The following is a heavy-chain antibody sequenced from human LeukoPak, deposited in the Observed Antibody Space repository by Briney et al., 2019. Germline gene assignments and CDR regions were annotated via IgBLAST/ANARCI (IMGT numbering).Heavy chain of an antibody. CDR1: GFTFSSYG. D-gene: IGHD6-19*01. V-gene: IGHV3-23*01. CDR3: AKDAKIAVAGRGWFDP. Sequence: QTGGSLRLSCAASGFTFSSYGMSWVRQAPGKGLEWVSAISGSGGSTYYADSVKGRFTISRDNSKNTLYLQMNSLRAEDTAVYYCAKDAKIAVAGRGWFDPWGQGTLVTVSS. CDR2: ISGSGGST. J-gene: IGHJ5*02.